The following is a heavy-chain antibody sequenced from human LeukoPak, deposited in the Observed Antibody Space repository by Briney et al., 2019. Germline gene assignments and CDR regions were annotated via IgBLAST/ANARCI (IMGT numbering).Heavy chain of an antibody. CDR3: ARDKAIVGATTNWFDP. Sequence: PGRSLRLSCAASGFTFSSYGMHWVRQAPGKGLEGVAVIWYDGSNKYYADSVKGQFTISRDNSKNTLYLQTNSLRAEDTAVYYCARDKAIVGATTNWFDPWGQGTLVTVSS. CDR1: GFTFSSYG. D-gene: IGHD1-26*01. CDR2: IWYDGSNK. J-gene: IGHJ5*02. V-gene: IGHV3-33*01.